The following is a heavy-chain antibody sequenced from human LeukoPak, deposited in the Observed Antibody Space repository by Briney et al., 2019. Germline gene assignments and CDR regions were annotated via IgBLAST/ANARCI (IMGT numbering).Heavy chain of an antibody. D-gene: IGHD2-2*01. V-gene: IGHV3-48*03. Sequence: GGSLRLSCAASGFTFSSYEMNWVRQAPGKGLEWVSYISSSGSTIYYADSVKGRFTISRDNAKNSLYLQMNSLRAEDTAVYYCAKERCSSTSCHFDYWGQGTLVTVSS. CDR3: AKERCSSTSCHFDY. CDR1: GFTFSSYE. J-gene: IGHJ4*02. CDR2: ISSSGSTI.